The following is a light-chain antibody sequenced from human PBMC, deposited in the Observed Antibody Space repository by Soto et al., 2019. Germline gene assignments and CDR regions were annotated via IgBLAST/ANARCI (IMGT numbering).Light chain of an antibody. J-gene: IGLJ1*01. V-gene: IGLV2-23*02. CDR3: CSFADFTYV. Sequence: QSVLTQPPSVSGSPGQSITVSCTGTSSDIGSYDLVSWYQQHPGTAPKLIIYEVTKRPSGVSTRFSGSKSGNTASLTISGFQAVDEADYYCCSFADFTYVFGTGTKVTVL. CDR2: EVT. CDR1: SSDIGSYDL.